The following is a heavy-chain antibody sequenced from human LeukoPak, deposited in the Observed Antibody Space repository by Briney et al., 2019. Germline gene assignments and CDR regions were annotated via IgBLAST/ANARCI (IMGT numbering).Heavy chain of an antibody. CDR2: IYSGGST. CDR1: GFIFSDYY. J-gene: IGHJ4*02. D-gene: IGHD3-22*01. CDR3: ARRAGDYSHPYDY. V-gene: IGHV3-53*01. Sequence: GGSLRLSCAASGFIFSDYYMGWIRQAPGKGLEWVSFIYSGGSTQYSDSVKGRFTISRDNSKNTLYLQMNSLRAEDTAVYYCARRAGDYSHPYDYWGQGTLVTVSS.